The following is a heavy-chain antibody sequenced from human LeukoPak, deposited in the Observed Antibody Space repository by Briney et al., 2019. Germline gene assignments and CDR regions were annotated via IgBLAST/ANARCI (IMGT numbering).Heavy chain of an antibody. D-gene: IGHD6-19*01. CDR3: ARAPYSSDWYDYYGMDV. CDR1: GFTVSSIY. Sequence: PGGSLRLSCAASGFTVSSIYMNWVRQAPGKGLEWVSIIYKNDNTYYADSVKGRFTISRDHSKNTLYLQMNSLRAEDTAVYFCARAPYSSDWYDYYGMDVWSQGITVTVSS. J-gene: IGHJ6*02. V-gene: IGHV3-53*01. CDR2: IYKNDNT.